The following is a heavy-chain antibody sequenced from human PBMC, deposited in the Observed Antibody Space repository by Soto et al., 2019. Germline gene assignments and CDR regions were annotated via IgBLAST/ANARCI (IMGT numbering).Heavy chain of an antibody. D-gene: IGHD6-13*01. V-gene: IGHV3-33*01. CDR1: GFTFSSYG. CDR3: ARDSSSWYFWFDP. J-gene: IGHJ5*02. CDR2: IWYDGSNK. Sequence: GGSLRLSCAASGFTFSSYGMHWVRQAPCKGLEWVAVIWYDGSNKYYADSVKGRFTISRDNSKNTLYLQMNSLRAEDTAVYYCARDSSSWYFWFDPWGQGTLVTVSS.